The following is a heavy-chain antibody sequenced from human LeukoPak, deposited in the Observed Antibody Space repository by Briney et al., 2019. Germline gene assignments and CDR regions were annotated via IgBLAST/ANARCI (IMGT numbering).Heavy chain of an antibody. CDR1: GYTFTSYY. V-gene: IGHV1-46*01. CDR2: INPSGGST. Sequence: ASVKVSCKASGYTFTSYYMHWVRQAPGQGLEWMRIINPSGGSTSYAQKFQGRVTMTRDTSTSTVYMELSSLRSEDTAVYYCAREVECSGGSYYSGGLDYWGQGTLVTVSS. D-gene: IGHD2-15*01. CDR3: AREVECSGGSYYSGGLDY. J-gene: IGHJ4*02.